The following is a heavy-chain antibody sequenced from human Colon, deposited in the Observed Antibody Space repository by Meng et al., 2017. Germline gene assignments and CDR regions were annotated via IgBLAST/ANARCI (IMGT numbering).Heavy chain of an antibody. CDR3: ARDTRASSFDP. J-gene: IGHJ5*02. D-gene: IGHD1-26*01. V-gene: IGHV4-34*01. CDR1: VGSFSGYY. Sequence: QVQLQQWGAGLLKPSETLSLTCAVYVGSFSGYYWSWIRQPPGKGLEWIGEINHRGSTNYNPSLKSRVTISVDTSKNQFSLKLSSVTAADTAVYYCARDTRASSFDPWGQGTLVTVSS. CDR2: INHRGST.